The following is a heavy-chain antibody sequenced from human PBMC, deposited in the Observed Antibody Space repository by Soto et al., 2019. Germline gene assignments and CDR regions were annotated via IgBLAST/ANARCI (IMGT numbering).Heavy chain of an antibody. J-gene: IGHJ5*02. Sequence: QLQLQELGPGLVKPSETLSLTCTVSGGSISSSSYYWGWIRQPPGKGLEWIGSIYYSGSTYYSPSLKSRVTISVDTSKNQFSLKLSSVTAADTAVYYCARPGSSGWYWFDPWGQGTLVTVSS. D-gene: IGHD6-19*01. V-gene: IGHV4-39*01. CDR2: IYYSGST. CDR3: ARPGSSGWYWFDP. CDR1: GGSISSSSYY.